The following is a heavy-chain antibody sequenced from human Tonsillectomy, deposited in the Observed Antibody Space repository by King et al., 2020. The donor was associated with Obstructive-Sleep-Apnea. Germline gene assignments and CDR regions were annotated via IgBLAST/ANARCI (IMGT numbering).Heavy chain of an antibody. D-gene: IGHD1-20*01. CDR2: VSGDNVNT. CDR1: GYTFTTLG. J-gene: IGHJ3*01. Sequence: VQLVESGGEVKKPGASLKVSCKASGYTFTTLGITWVRQAPGQGLEWMGWVSGDNVNTNYAQKFQDRVTMTTDTSTTTAYMELRSLRSDDTAVYYCARGRRYNWNGDGFDVWGQGTMVSVSS. V-gene: IGHV1-18*04. CDR3: ARGRRYNWNGDGFDV.